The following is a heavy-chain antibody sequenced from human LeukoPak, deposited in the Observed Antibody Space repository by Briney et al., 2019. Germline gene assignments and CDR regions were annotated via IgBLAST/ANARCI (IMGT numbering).Heavy chain of an antibody. J-gene: IGHJ4*02. CDR3: AKDLDEY. CDR1: GFTFSSYG. D-gene: IGHD3-3*01. CDR2: ISYDGSNK. Sequence: GGSLRLSCAASGFTFSSYGMHWVRQAPGKGLEWVAVISYDGSNKNYADSVKGRFTISRDNSKNTLYLQMNGLRAEDTAVYYCAKDLDEYWGQGTLVTVSS. V-gene: IGHV3-30*18.